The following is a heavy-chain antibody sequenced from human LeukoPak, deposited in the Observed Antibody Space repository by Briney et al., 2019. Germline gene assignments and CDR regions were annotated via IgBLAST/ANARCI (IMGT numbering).Heavy chain of an antibody. J-gene: IGHJ5*02. Sequence: SETLSLTCTVSGGSISSYYWSWIRQPPGKGLEWIGYINFSGSTTYNPALKSRVIISLDTSKSQFSLKLSSVTAADTAVYYCARRDWGSRFDPWGQGTLVTVSS. CDR1: GGSISSYY. CDR3: ARRDWGSRFDP. CDR2: INFSGST. D-gene: IGHD7-27*01. V-gene: IGHV4-59*08.